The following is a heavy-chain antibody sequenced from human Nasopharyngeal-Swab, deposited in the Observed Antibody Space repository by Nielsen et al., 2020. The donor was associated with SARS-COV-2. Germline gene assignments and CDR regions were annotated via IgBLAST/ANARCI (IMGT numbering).Heavy chain of an antibody. CDR1: GYSLSEMS. J-gene: IGHJ5*02. CDR2: FDPEDGET. D-gene: IGHD3-9*01. CDR3: ASYEILTAP. V-gene: IGHV1-24*01. Sequence: ASVKVSCKVSGYSLSEMSMHWVRQAPGKGLEWMGGFDPEDGETVYAQKFQGRVSMTEDTSTDTAYMELRSLRSEDTAVYYCASYEILTAPWGQGTLVTVSS.